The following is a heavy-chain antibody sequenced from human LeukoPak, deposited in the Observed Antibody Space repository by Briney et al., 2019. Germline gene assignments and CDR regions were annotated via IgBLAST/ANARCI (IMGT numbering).Heavy chain of an antibody. D-gene: IGHD2-15*01. V-gene: IGHV3-23*01. CDR1: GFTFRSYA. Sequence: GGSLRLSCAASGFTFRSYAMSWVRQTPGKGLEWVSGISASGHATYYADSVKGRFTISRDNSKNTLYLQMNSLRAEDTAVYYCAKEPRYCSGGSCYLRYMDVWGKGTTVTVSS. CDR2: ISASGHAT. CDR3: AKEPRYCSGGSCYLRYMDV. J-gene: IGHJ6*03.